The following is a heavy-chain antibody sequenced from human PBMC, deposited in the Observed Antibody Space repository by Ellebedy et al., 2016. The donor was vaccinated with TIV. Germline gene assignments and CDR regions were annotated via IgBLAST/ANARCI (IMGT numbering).Heavy chain of an antibody. V-gene: IGHV1-18*04. Sequence: AASVKVSCKASGYTFTSYGFSWVRQAPGQGREWMGWISAYNGNTNYAQKFQGRVTMTTDTSTSTAYMELRSLRSDDTAVYYCARQSQWLVPPGFDYWGQGTLVTVSS. D-gene: IGHD6-19*01. CDR3: ARQSQWLVPPGFDY. J-gene: IGHJ4*02. CDR1: GYTFTSYG. CDR2: ISAYNGNT.